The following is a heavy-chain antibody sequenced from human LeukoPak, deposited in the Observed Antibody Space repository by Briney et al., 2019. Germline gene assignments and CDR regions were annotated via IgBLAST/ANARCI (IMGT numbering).Heavy chain of an antibody. CDR3: AKAKVASSGYYFDY. J-gene: IGHJ4*02. CDR2: ISGSGGST. CDR1: GFTFSSHA. Sequence: PGGSLRLSCAASGFTFSSHAMSWVRQAPGKGLEWVSAISGSGGSTYYADSVKGRFTISRDNSKNTLYLQMNSLRAEDTAVYYCAKAKVASSGYYFDYWGQGTLVTVSS. V-gene: IGHV3-23*01. D-gene: IGHD3-22*01.